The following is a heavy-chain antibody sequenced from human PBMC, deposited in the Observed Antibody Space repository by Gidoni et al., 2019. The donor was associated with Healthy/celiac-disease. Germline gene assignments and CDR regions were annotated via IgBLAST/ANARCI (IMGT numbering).Heavy chain of an antibody. CDR2: IYYSGST. D-gene: IGHD6-13*01. CDR1: VGSISSGDYY. V-gene: IGHV4-30-4*01. Sequence: QVQLQESGPGLVKPSQPLSLPCTFSVGSISSGDYYWSWIRQPPGKGLEWIGYIYYSGSTYYNPSLKSRVTISVDTSKNQFSLKLSSVTAADTAVYYCARDSSSFLDAFDIWGQGTMVTVSS. CDR3: ARDSSSFLDAFDI. J-gene: IGHJ3*02.